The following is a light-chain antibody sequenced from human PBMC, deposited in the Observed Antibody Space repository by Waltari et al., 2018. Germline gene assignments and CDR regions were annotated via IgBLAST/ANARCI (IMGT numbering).Light chain of an antibody. CDR1: QSISSY. J-gene: IGKJ1*01. Sequence: IVLTQSPATLSLSPGERATLSCRASQSISSYLAWYQQKPGQAPRLLICDGANRATGIPARFSGSGSKTDFTLTIASLEPEDSAVYYCQQSYSWPRTFGQGTKVEIK. CDR2: DGA. V-gene: IGKV3-11*01. CDR3: QQSYSWPRT.